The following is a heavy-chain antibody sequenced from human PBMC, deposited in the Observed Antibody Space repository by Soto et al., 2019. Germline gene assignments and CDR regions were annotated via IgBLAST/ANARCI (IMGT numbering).Heavy chain of an antibody. D-gene: IGHD5-12*01. V-gene: IGHV3-30*18. Sequence: PGGSXRLSCAASGFTFSSYGMHWVRQAPGKGLEWVAVISYDGSNKYYADSVKGRFTISRDNSKNTLYLQMNSLRAEDTAVYYCAKVGGWLRSSDYYYGMDVWGQGTTVTVSS. CDR2: ISYDGSNK. CDR3: AKVGGWLRSSDYYYGMDV. J-gene: IGHJ6*02. CDR1: GFTFSSYG.